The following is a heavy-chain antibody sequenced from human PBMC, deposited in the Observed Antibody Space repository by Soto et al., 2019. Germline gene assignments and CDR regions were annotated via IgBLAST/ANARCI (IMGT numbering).Heavy chain of an antibody. CDR3: AKDRTFGPPLVRFDS. CDR2: ISGNGGST. D-gene: IGHD6-6*01. CDR1: GFTFSSYA. J-gene: IGHJ4*02. V-gene: IGHV3-23*01. Sequence: GGSLRLSCEASGFTFSSYAMNWVRQAPGKGLEWVSAISGNGGSTYYADSVKGRFTISRDNSKSTLHLQMNSLRVEDTAVYYCAKDRTFGPPLVRFDSWGQGTLVTVSS.